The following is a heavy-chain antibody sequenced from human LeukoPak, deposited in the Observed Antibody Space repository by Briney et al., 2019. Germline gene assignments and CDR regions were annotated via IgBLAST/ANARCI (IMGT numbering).Heavy chain of an antibody. V-gene: IGHV4-34*01. CDR1: GGSFSGYY. Sequence: PSETLSLTCAVYGGSFSGYYWSWIRQPPGKGLEWIGEINHSGSTNYNPSLKSRVTISVDTSKNQFSLKLSSVTAADTAVYYCARGPSITIFGVVIIGGYFDYWGQGTQVTVSS. CDR2: INHSGST. CDR3: ARGPSITIFGVVIIGGYFDY. D-gene: IGHD3-3*01. J-gene: IGHJ4*02.